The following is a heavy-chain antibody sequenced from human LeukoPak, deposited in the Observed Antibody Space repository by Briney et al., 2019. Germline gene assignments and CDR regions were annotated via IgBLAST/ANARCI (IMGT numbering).Heavy chain of an antibody. CDR2: IYYSGST. J-gene: IGHJ3*02. V-gene: IGHV4-30-4*08. D-gene: IGHD1-26*01. CDR3: ARVYREQGDAFDI. Sequence: NTSETLSLTCTVSGGSISSGDYYWSWIRQPPGKGLEWIGYIYYSGSTYYNPSLKSRVTISVDTSKNQFSLKLSSVTAADTAMYYCARVYREQGDAFDIWGQGTMVTVSS. CDR1: GGSISSGDYY.